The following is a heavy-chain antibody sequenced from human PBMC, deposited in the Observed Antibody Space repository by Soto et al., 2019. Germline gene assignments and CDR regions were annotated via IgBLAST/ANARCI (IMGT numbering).Heavy chain of an antibody. Sequence: GGSLRLSCAASGFTFSSYGMHWVRQAPGKGLEWVAVIWYDGSNKYYADSVKGRFTISRDNSKNTLYLQMNSLRAEDTAVYYCARDRDGIAVADVFDYWGQGTLVTVSS. J-gene: IGHJ4*02. CDR2: IWYDGSNK. CDR1: GFTFSSYG. D-gene: IGHD6-19*01. CDR3: ARDRDGIAVADVFDY. V-gene: IGHV3-33*01.